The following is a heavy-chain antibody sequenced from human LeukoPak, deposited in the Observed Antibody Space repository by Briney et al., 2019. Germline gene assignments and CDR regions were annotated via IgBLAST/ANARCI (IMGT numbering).Heavy chain of an antibody. V-gene: IGHV4-59*12. D-gene: IGHD6-13*01. J-gene: IGHJ6*03. CDR3: ARDAYSSSWRYYYYYYMDV. CDR2: IYYSGST. CDR1: GGSISSYY. Sequence: SETLSLTCTVSGGSISSYYWSWIRQPPGKGLEWIGYIYYSGSTNYNPSLKSRVTMSVDTSKNQFSLKLSSVTAADTAVYYCARDAYSSSWRYYYYYYMDVWGKGTTVTISS.